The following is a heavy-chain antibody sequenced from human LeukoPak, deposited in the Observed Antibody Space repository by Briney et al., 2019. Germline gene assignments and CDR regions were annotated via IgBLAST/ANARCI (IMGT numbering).Heavy chain of an antibody. V-gene: IGHV3-66*01. Sequence: PGGSLRLSCAASGFTVSSNYMSWVRQAPGKGLEWVSVIYSGGSTYYADSVKGRFTISRDNSKNTLYLQMNSLRAEDTAVYYCARSPFRGYYDSSGYDYWGQGTLVTVSS. CDR2: IYSGGST. D-gene: IGHD3-22*01. CDR1: GFTVSSNY. CDR3: ARSPFRGYYDSSGYDY. J-gene: IGHJ4*02.